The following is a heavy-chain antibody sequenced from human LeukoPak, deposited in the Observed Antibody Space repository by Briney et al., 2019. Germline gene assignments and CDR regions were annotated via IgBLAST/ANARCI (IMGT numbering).Heavy chain of an antibody. CDR1: GGSLSSSIYY. J-gene: IGHJ3*02. CDR2: MYYSGST. CDR3: ARHKYSSGWPPEGAFDI. V-gene: IGHV4-39*01. Sequence: PSETLSLTCTVSGGSLSSSIYYCGWIRQPPGKGLEWIGNMYYSGSTYYNPFLKSRVTISLDTSKNHCSLKLSSVTAADTAVYYCARHKYSSGWPPEGAFDIWGQGTMVTVSS. D-gene: IGHD6-19*01.